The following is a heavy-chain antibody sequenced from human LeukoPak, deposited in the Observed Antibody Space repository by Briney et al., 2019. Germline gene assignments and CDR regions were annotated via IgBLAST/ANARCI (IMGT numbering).Heavy chain of an antibody. CDR2: INHSGST. CDR3: AVGDSYVLPYFDY. Sequence: SETLSLTCAVYGGSFSGYYWSWIRQPPGKGLEWIGEINHSGSTNYNPSLKGRVTISVDTSKNQFSLKLSSVTAADTAVYYWAVGDSYVLPYFDYWGQGTLVTVSS. CDR1: GGSFSGYY. J-gene: IGHJ4*02. V-gene: IGHV4-34*01. D-gene: IGHD5-18*01.